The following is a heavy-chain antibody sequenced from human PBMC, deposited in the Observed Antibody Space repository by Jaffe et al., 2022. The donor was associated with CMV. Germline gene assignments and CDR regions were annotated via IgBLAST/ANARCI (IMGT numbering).Heavy chain of an antibody. J-gene: IGHJ4*02. Sequence: EVQLVESGGGLVQPGGSLRLSCAASGFTFSSYAMSWVRQAPGKGLEWVSAISGSGGSTYYADSVKGRFTISRDNSKNTLYLQMNSLRAEDTAVYYCAKEPYYYDSSGYYGPFDYWGQGTLVTVSS. CDR2: ISGSGGST. D-gene: IGHD3-22*01. V-gene: IGHV3-23*04. CDR3: AKEPYYYDSSGYYGPFDY. CDR1: GFTFSSYA.